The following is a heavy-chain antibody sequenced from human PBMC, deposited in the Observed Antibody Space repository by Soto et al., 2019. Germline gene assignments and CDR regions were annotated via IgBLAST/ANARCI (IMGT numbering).Heavy chain of an antibody. CDR3: ARDPLHHGSTFDY. CDR2: ITSSGGTI. D-gene: IGHD3-10*01. J-gene: IGHJ4*02. Sequence: QVQLVESGGGVVQPGRSLRLSCAASGFTFSDYYMSWIRQPPGKGLEWISYITSSGGTIYYADSVKGRFTISRDNAKNSLYLQMNGLSAEDTAVYYCARDPLHHGSTFDYWGQGTLVTVSS. CDR1: GFTFSDYY. V-gene: IGHV3-11*01.